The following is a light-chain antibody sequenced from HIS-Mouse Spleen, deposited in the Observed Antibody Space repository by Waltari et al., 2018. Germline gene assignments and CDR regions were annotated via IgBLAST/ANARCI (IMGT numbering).Light chain of an antibody. CDR2: EVS. Sequence: QSALTQPASVSGSPGQSITISCTGTTSDVGGYNYVSWYQQHPGKTPKLMIYEVSTRPSGVSSCFAGSKSGKTASLTIAGLQAEDEADYYCSSDTSSSTWVFGGGTKLTVL. V-gene: IGLV2-14*01. CDR1: TSDVGGYNY. J-gene: IGLJ3*02. CDR3: SSDTSSSTWV.